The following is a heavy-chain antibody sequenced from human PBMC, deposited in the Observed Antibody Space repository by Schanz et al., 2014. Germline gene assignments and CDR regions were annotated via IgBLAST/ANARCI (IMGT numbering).Heavy chain of an antibody. J-gene: IGHJ3*01. CDR1: GFSISDAW. D-gene: IGHD4-17*01. CDR3: STDLTAVDYDAIGL. V-gene: IGHV3-15*01. CDR2: IKSKVDGGTT. Sequence: VQLVDSGGGLVQPGGSLTLSCAASGFSISDAWMHWVRQAPGKGLEWVGRIKSKVDGGTTDNAAPVQGRFTISRDDSKNTLHLQMNSLKTEDTAVYYCSTDLTAVDYDAIGLWGQGTMVTVSS.